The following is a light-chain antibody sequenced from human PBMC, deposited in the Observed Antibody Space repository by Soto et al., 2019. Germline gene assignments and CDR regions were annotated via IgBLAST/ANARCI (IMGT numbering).Light chain of an antibody. CDR2: SDD. V-gene: IGLV1-47*02. J-gene: IGLJ2*01. CDR1: SSNIGSNY. CDR3: AAWDDSLSGVV. Sequence: QPVLTQPPSASGTPGQRVTISCSGSSSNIGSNYVYWYQQLSGTAPKLLISSDDQRPSGVPDRFSGSKSGTSAALAISGVRSEDEADYYCAAWDDSLSGVVFGGGTKVTVL.